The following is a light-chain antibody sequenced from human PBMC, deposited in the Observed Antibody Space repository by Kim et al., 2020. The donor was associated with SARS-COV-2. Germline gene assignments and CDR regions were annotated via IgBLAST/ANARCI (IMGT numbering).Light chain of an antibody. V-gene: IGKV1-9*01. CDR1: HGISNY. CDR2: SAS. Sequence: DIQLTQSPSFLSASVGDRVTITCRASHGISNYLVWYQQKPGKVPKLLIYSASTLQSGVPSRFSGSGSGTEFTLTINSLQPEDFATYYCQQLNFYPLTFGGGTKVEI. J-gene: IGKJ4*01. CDR3: QQLNFYPLT.